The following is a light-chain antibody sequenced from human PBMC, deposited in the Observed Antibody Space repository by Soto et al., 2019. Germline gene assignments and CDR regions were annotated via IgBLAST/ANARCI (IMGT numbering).Light chain of an antibody. Sequence: DIQVTQSPSSLSASVGDRLTITCRASQDIGNDLGWFQQRPGKAPKRLIYAASTLQSGVPSRFSGSGSGTEFTLTIGSLQPEDFATYFCLQHHGYPPTFGQGTKVEI. J-gene: IGKJ1*01. CDR3: LQHHGYPPT. CDR2: AAS. V-gene: IGKV1-17*01. CDR1: QDIGND.